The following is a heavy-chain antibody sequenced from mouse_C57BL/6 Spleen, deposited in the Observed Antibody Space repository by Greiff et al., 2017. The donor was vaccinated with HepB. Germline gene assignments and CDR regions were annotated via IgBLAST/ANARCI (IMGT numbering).Heavy chain of an antibody. Sequence: VKLQESGAELVKPGASVKISCKASGYAFSSYWMNWVKQRPGKGLEWIGQIYPGDGDTNYNGKFKGKATLTADKSSSTAYMQLSSLTSEDSAVYFCARSAYSQPHFDYWGQGTTLTVSS. CDR3: ARSAYSQPHFDY. J-gene: IGHJ2*01. CDR1: GYAFSSYW. CDR2: IYPGDGDT. V-gene: IGHV1-80*01. D-gene: IGHD6-1*02.